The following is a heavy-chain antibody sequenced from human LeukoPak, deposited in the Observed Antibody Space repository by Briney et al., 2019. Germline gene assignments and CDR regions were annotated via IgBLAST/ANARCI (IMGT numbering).Heavy chain of an antibody. CDR1: GFTFSSYS. CDR3: ARDRTIDY. J-gene: IGHJ4*02. CDR2: ISSSSSTI. Sequence: PGGSLRLSCAASGFTFSSYSMNWVRQAPGEGLEWVSYISSSSSTIYYADSVKGRFTISRDNAKNSLYLQMNSLRAEDTAVYYCARDRTIDYWGQGTLVTVSS. V-gene: IGHV3-48*04. D-gene: IGHD1-14*01.